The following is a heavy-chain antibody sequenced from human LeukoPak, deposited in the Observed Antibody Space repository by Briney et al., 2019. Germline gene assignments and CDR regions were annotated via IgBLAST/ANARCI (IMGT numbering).Heavy chain of an antibody. D-gene: IGHD3-22*01. J-gene: IGHJ4*02. Sequence: PSETLSLTCTVSGGSISSYYWSWIRQPPGKGLEWIGYIYYSGSTNYNPSLKSRVTISVDTSKNQFSLKLSSVTAADTAVYYCARATSYYDLYYFDYWGQGTLVTVSS. CDR3: ARATSYYDLYYFDY. CDR2: IYYSGST. CDR1: GGSISSYY. V-gene: IGHV4-59*01.